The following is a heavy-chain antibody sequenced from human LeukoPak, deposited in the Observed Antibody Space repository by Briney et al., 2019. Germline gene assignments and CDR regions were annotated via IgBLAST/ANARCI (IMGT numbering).Heavy chain of an antibody. Sequence: PGGSLRLSCAVSGFSISNYWMSWVRQAPGKGLEWVAHIKQDGSDMNYADSVKGRFTVSRDNTKNSLYLQMNSLRAEDTAVYYCARDWGYSGYDWGLDSDCWGQGALVTVTS. J-gene: IGHJ4*02. CDR3: ARDWGYSGYDWGLDSDC. D-gene: IGHD5-12*01. V-gene: IGHV3-7*04. CDR1: GFSISNYW. CDR2: IKQDGSDM.